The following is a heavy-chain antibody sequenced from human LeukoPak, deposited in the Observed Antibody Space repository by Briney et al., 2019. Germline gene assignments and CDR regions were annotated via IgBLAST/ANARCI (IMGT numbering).Heavy chain of an antibody. CDR1: GGSISGYH. Sequence: SETLSLTFNVSGGSISGYHWSWIRQPPGKGLEWLGYIYYSGSSNYNPSLKSRVTMSADTSKNQFSLKLSSVTAADTAVYYCARVPRSYYYYYMDVWGKGTTVTVSS. CDR3: ARVPRSYYYYYMDV. V-gene: IGHV4-59*01. J-gene: IGHJ6*03. CDR2: IYYSGSS.